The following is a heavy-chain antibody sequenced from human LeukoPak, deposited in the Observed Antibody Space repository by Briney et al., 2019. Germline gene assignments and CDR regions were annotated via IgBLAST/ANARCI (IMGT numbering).Heavy chain of an antibody. CDR2: ISGNGGGT. D-gene: IGHD6-13*01. V-gene: IGHV3-23*01. CDR3: AKSFGYSRSWFDY. J-gene: IGHJ4*02. CDR1: RFTFSNYA. Sequence: PGGSLRLSCAASRFTFSNYAMSWVRQAPGKGLEWVSGISGNGGGTYYADSVKGRFTISRDNSKNTLYLQMNSLRAEDTAVYYCAKSFGYSRSWFDYWGQGTLVTVSS.